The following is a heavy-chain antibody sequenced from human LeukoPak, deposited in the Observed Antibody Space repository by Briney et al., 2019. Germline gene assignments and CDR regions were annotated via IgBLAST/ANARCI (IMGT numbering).Heavy chain of an antibody. J-gene: IGHJ5*02. CDR3: AKCVYSNIYYWFDP. V-gene: IGHV3-43*02. CDR2: ITGNGVST. D-gene: IGHD6-13*01. Sequence: GGSLRLSCAASGFTFEDYGMHWVRQAPGKGLECVSLITGNGVSTYYADSVKGRFTISRDNSKNSLYLQMNSLRTEDTALYYCAKCVYSNIYYWFDPWGQGTLVSVSS. CDR1: GFTFEDYG.